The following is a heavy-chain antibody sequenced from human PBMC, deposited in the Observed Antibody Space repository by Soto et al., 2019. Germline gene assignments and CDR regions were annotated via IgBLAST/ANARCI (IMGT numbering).Heavy chain of an antibody. CDR2: IYYSGST. CDR1: GGSISSSSYY. V-gene: IGHV4-39*01. CDR3: ARGGGMAPTWLGY. Sequence: SETLSLTCTVSGGSISSSSYYWGWIRQPPGKGLEWIGSIYYSGSTYYNPSLKSRVTISVDTSKNQFSLKLSSVTAADTAVYYCARGGGMAPTWLGYWGQGTLVTVSS. J-gene: IGHJ4*02. D-gene: IGHD6-13*01.